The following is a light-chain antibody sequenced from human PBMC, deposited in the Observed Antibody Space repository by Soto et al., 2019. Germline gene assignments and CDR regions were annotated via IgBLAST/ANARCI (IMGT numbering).Light chain of an antibody. J-gene: IGKJ1*01. Sequence: DIPMAQSPCTLSASIGDRVTITCRVTHNINNWIAWDQQEPGKAAKCLIYDAPNVESGVPSRFSGSGFGTEFSLTISSLQPDDFRSYYCQHTRTFGQGTKVDSK. CDR3: QHTRT. CDR1: HNINNW. CDR2: DAP. V-gene: IGKV1-5*01.